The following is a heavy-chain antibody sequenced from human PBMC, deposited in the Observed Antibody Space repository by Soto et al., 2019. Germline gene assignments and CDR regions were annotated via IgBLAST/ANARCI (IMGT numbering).Heavy chain of an antibody. CDR3: ARLGAYYQSLDP. D-gene: IGHD2-21*01. Sequence: SETLSLTCTISGGSISSGGYYWSWIRQHPGKGLEWIGYIYYAGTTSYNPSLKSRATTSLETSKSQFSLRLTSVTAADTAVYYCARLGAYYQSLDPWGPGTLVTVS. CDR1: GGSISSGGYY. CDR2: IYYAGTT. J-gene: IGHJ5*02. V-gene: IGHV4-61*08.